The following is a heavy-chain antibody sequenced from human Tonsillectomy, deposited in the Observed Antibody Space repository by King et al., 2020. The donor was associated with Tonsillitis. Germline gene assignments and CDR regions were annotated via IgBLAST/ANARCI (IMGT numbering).Heavy chain of an antibody. Sequence: QLVQSGAEVKKPGSSVKVSCKASGGTFSSYAVSWVRQAPGQGLEWMGGIIPIFGTANYAQKFQGRVTITADKSTGTAYMELSSLRSEDTAVYYCARHYGDPGGLNYYMDVWGKGTTVTVSS. J-gene: IGHJ6*03. CDR2: IIPIFGTA. V-gene: IGHV1-69*14. CDR1: GGTFSSYA. CDR3: ARHYGDPGGLNYYMDV. D-gene: IGHD4-17*01.